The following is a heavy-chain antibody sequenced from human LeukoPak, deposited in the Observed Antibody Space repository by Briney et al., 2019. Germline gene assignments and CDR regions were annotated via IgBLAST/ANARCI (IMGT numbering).Heavy chain of an antibody. D-gene: IGHD6-6*01. CDR1: GFTFSSYA. V-gene: IGHV3-23*01. Sequence: LSGGSLRLSCAASGFTFSSYAMSWVRQAPGKGLEWVSGITSGDDTHYSDSVKGRFTISRDNSKNILYLQTNSLRAEDTAVYYCAKAFREYGSTSDSSFDIWGQGTLVTVSS. CDR3: AKAFREYGSTSDSSFDI. J-gene: IGHJ3*02. CDR2: ITSGDDT.